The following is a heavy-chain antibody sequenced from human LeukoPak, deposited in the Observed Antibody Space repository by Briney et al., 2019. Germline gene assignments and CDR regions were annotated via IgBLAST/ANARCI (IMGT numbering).Heavy chain of an antibody. CDR1: GYTFTSYG. Sequence: GASVKVSCKASGYTFTSYGISWVRQAPGQGLEWMGWISAYNGNTKYSQKFQGRVTITRDTSASTAYMELSSLRSEDTAVYYCARSIAVIDYWGQGTLVTVSS. J-gene: IGHJ4*02. CDR3: ARSIAVIDY. V-gene: IGHV1-18*01. D-gene: IGHD6-19*01. CDR2: ISAYNGNT.